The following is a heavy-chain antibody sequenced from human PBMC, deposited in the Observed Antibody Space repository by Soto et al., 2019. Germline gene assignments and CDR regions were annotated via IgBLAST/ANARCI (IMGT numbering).Heavy chain of an antibody. V-gene: IGHV1-69*01. J-gene: IGHJ6*02. Sequence: QVQLVQSGAEVKKPGSSVKVSCKASGGTFSSYAITWVRQAPGQGLEWMGRIIPIVGTANYNQKFQGRVTITADESTSTSYMELSSMRSEDTAVYYWGRKEYSTTFYYDGMDVWGQGTTFTVSS. CDR1: GGTFSSYA. CDR2: IIPIVGTA. CDR3: GRKEYSTTFYYDGMDV. D-gene: IGHD6-6*01.